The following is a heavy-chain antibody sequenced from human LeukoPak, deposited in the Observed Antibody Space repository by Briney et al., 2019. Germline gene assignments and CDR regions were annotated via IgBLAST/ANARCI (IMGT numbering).Heavy chain of an antibody. J-gene: IGHJ4*02. CDR1: GLTFSNSW. CDR2: ISYDGSNK. CDR3: ARGGRGEAVARSPPNY. D-gene: IGHD6-19*01. Sequence: GGSLRLSCEASGLTFSNSWMHWVRQAPGKGLERVAVISYDGSNKYYADSVKGRFTISRDNSKNTLYLQMNSLRAEDTAVYYCARGGRGEAVARSPPNYWGQGTLVTVSS. V-gene: IGHV3-30*03.